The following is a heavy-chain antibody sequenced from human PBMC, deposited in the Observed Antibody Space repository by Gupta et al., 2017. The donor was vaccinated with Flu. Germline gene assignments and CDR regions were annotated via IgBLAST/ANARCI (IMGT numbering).Heavy chain of an antibody. V-gene: IGHV3-30-3*01. J-gene: IGHJ4*02. Sequence: QVQLVESGGGVVQPGRSLRLSCAASGFTFSSYAMHWVRQAPGKGLEWVAVISYDGSNKYYADSVKGRFTISRDNSKNTLYLQMNSLRAEDTAVYYCARVAFPFGVVIIPITPGFDYWGQGTLVTVSS. D-gene: IGHD3-3*01. CDR2: ISYDGSNK. CDR1: GFTFSSYA. CDR3: ARVAFPFGVVIIPITPGFDY.